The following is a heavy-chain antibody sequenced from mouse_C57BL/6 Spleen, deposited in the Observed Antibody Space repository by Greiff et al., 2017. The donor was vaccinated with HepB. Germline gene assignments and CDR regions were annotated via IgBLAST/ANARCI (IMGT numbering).Heavy chain of an antibody. Sequence: ESGPGLVKPSQSLSLTCSVTGYSITSGYYWNWIRQFPGNKLEWMGYISYDGSNNYNPSLKNRISIPRDTSKNQFFLKLNSVTTEDTATYYCAREGDYDDGYYAMDYWGQGTSVTVSS. CDR2: ISYDGSN. V-gene: IGHV3-6*01. CDR1: GYSITSGYY. J-gene: IGHJ4*01. D-gene: IGHD2-4*01. CDR3: AREGDYDDGYYAMDY.